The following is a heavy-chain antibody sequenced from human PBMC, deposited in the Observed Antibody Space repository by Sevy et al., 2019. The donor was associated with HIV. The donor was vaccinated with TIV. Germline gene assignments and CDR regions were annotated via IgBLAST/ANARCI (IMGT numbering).Heavy chain of an antibody. CDR2: IRYDGSNK. D-gene: IGHD5-18*01. V-gene: IGHV3-30*02. Sequence: GWSLRLSCAASGFTFSSYGMHWVRQAPGKGLEWVAFIRYDGSNKYYADSVKGRFTISRDNSKNTLYLQMNSLRAEDTAVYYCAKEYSYGYWIDYWGQGTLVTVSS. CDR1: GFTFSSYG. J-gene: IGHJ4*02. CDR3: AKEYSYGYWIDY.